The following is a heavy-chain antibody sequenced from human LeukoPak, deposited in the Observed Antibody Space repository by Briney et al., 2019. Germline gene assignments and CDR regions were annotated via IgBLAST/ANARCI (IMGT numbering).Heavy chain of an antibody. CDR3: AQGVFVAFDI. V-gene: IGHV3-30-3*01. Sequence: GGSLRLSCEASGFTFSNYAMHWVRQAPGKGLEWVAVISYDGSNKYYADSVKGRFTTSRDNSKNTLYLQMNSLRAEDTAVYYCAQGVFVAFDIWGQGTMVTVSS. CDR2: ISYDGSNK. D-gene: IGHD6-13*01. CDR1: GFTFSNYA. J-gene: IGHJ3*02.